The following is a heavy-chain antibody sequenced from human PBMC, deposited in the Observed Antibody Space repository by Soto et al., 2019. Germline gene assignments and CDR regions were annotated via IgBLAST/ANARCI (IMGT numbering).Heavy chain of an antibody. J-gene: IGHJ4*02. CDR2: IDAYNGNT. CDR3: ARDPPAHLDFDY. Sequence: QVQLVQSGPEVKNPGASVKVSCKASGYTFTSYGISWVRQAPGRGLEWMGWIDAYNGNTNYAQKFKGRVTMTTDTSTSTAYMELRNLRSDDTAVYYCARDPPAHLDFDYWDQGTLVTVSS. V-gene: IGHV1-18*01. CDR1: GYTFTSYG.